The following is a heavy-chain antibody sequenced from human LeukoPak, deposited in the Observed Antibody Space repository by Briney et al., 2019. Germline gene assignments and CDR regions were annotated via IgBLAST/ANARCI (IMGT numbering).Heavy chain of an antibody. Sequence: SQTLSLTCTVSGGSISSGGYYWSWIRQHPGKGLEWIGYIYYSGSTYYNPSLKSRVTISVDTSKNQFSLKLSSVTAADTAVYHCARGRTYYYDSSGYYHTLYFDYWGQGTLVTVSS. CDR3: ARGRTYYYDSSGYYHTLYFDY. CDR1: GGSISSGGYY. V-gene: IGHV4-31*03. D-gene: IGHD3-22*01. CDR2: IYYSGST. J-gene: IGHJ4*02.